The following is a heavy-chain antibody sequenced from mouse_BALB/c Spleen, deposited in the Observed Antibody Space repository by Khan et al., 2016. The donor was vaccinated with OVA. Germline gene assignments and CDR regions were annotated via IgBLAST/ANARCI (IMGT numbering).Heavy chain of an antibody. V-gene: IGHV9-3-1*01. J-gene: IGHJ1*01. CDR2: INTYTGEP. Sequence: QIQLVQSGPELKKPGETVKISCKASGYTFTNYGMNWVKQAPGKGLKWMGWINTYTGEPTYADDFKGRFAFSLETSSSTAYLQINNLKNEDTAKYCCARMKHYWYFEFWGAGTTVTVSS. CDR3: ARMKHYWYFEF. CDR1: GYTFTNYG.